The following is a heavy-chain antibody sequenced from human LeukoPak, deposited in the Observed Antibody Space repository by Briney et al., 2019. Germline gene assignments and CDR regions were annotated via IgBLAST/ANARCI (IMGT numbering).Heavy chain of an antibody. D-gene: IGHD6-19*01. CDR2: ITSSISDI. CDR1: GFTFSSYE. Sequence: PGGSLRLSCAASGFTFSSYEMNWVRQAPGKGLEWVSSITSSISDIFYADSVNGRFTISREKAKNSLYLKMNSLRVEDTAVYYCAAALAIAVGGTTPGDYWGQGTLVTVSS. J-gene: IGHJ4*02. V-gene: IGHV3-21*06. CDR3: AAALAIAVGGTTPGDY.